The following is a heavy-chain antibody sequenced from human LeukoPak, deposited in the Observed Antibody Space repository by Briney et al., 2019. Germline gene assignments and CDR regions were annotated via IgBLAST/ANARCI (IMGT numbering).Heavy chain of an antibody. J-gene: IGHJ4*02. Sequence: SQTLSLTCAVSGGSISSGGYSWSWIRQPPGKGLEWIGYIYHSGSTYYNPSLKSRVTISVDRSKNQFSLKLSSVTAADTAVYYCASGITMVRGALFDYWGQGTLVTVSS. CDR3: ASGITMVRGALFDY. V-gene: IGHV4-30-2*01. CDR2: IYHSGST. D-gene: IGHD3-10*01. CDR1: GGSISSGGYS.